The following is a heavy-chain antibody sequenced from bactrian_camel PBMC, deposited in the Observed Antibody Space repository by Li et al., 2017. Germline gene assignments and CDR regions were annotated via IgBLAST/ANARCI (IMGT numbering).Heavy chain of an antibody. CDR1: GFEFRNHR. Sequence: HVQLVESGGGSVQAGESLRLSCALSGFEFRNHRMAWFRQVPGKEREGVAGLANDGTTIYADSVKGRFTISQDGAKNTLYLHMNNLKPEDTAMYYCASDPCSTFRGLGQDEYDYWGQGTQVTVS. V-gene: IGHV3S53*01. J-gene: IGHJ4*01. CDR2: LANDGTT. D-gene: IGHD1*01. CDR3: ASDPCSTFRGLGQDEYDY.